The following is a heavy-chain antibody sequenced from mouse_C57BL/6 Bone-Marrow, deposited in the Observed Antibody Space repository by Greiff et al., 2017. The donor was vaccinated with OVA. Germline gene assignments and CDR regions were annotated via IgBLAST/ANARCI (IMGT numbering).Heavy chain of an antibody. V-gene: IGHV1-50*01. CDR3: FSWVYFDY. Sequence: QVQLQQPGAELVKPGASVKLSCKASGYTFTSYWMQWVKQRPGQGLEWIGEIDPSDSYTNYNQKFKGKATLTVDTSSSTAYMQLSSLTSEDSAVYYCFSWVYFDYWGQGTTLTVSS. CDR2: IDPSDSYT. J-gene: IGHJ2*01. D-gene: IGHD1-1*01. CDR1: GYTFTSYW.